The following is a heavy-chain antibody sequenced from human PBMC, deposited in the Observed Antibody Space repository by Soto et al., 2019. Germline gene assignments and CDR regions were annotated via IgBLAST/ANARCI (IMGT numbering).Heavy chain of an antibody. J-gene: IGHJ5*02. Sequence: GESLKISCNGSGYSFTSYWISWVRQMPGKGLEWMGRIDPSDSYTNYSPSFQGHVTISAGKSISTAYLQWSSLKASDTAMYYCAISPTNYYDSSGYYYSGWFDPWGQGTLVTV. D-gene: IGHD3-22*01. V-gene: IGHV5-10-1*01. CDR2: IDPSDSYT. CDR1: GYSFTSYW. CDR3: AISPTNYYDSSGYYYSGWFDP.